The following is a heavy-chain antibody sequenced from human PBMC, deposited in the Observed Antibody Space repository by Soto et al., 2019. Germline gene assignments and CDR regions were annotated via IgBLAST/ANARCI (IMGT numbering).Heavy chain of an antibody. V-gene: IGHV3-23*01. D-gene: IGHD4-17*01. CDR1: GFSFSTYS. J-gene: IGHJ4*02. CDR3: ARWPGYADA. Sequence: PGGSLRLSCAASGFSFSTYSMAWVRQAAGKGPQWVSGLSGGGANTFYIDSVRGRFTISVDNSKNTVYLQMDSLRADDTAVYYCARWPGYADAWGQGTLVTVSS. CDR2: LSGGGANT.